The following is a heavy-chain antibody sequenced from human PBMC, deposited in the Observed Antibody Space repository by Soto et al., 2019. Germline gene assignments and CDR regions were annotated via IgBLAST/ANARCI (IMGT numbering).Heavy chain of an antibody. J-gene: IGHJ6*02. V-gene: IGHV3-33*01. Sequence: GGSLRLSCAASGFTFSSYGMHWVRQAPGKGLEWVAVIWYDGSNKYYADSVKGRFTISRDNSKNTLYLQMNSLRAEDTAVYYCARDYENYDFWSCFSGYYGMDVCGQGTTVTVSS. CDR2: IWYDGSNK. CDR1: GFTFSSYG. CDR3: ARDYENYDFWSCFSGYYGMDV. D-gene: IGHD3-3*01.